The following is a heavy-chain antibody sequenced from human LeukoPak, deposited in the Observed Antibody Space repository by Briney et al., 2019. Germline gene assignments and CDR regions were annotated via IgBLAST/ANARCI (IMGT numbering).Heavy chain of an antibody. V-gene: IGHV3-21*04. CDR1: GFTFSSFS. D-gene: IGHD3-10*01. CDR2: TSSSSAYT. J-gene: IGHJ4*02. CDR3: AKNYGSGSYYLFDY. Sequence: GGSLRLSCAASGFTFSSFSMIWVRQAPGKGLEWVSSTSSSSAYTFYAESGKGRLTISRDNSKNTLYLQMNSLRAEDTAVYYCAKNYGSGSYYLFDYWGQGTLVTVSS.